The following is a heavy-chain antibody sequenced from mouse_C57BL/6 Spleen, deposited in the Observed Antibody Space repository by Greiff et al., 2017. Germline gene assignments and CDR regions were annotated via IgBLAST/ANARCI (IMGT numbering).Heavy chain of an antibody. CDR3: AREDGGLRRYWYFDV. D-gene: IGHD2-4*01. CDR1: GFTFSSYA. V-gene: IGHV5-4*01. J-gene: IGHJ1*03. Sequence: EVNLVESGGGLVKPGGSLKLSCAASGFTFSSYAMSWVRQTPEKRLEWVATISDGGSYTYYPDNVKGRFTISRDNAKNNLYLQMSHLKSEDTAMYYCAREDGGLRRYWYFDVWGTGTTVTVSS. CDR2: ISDGGSYT.